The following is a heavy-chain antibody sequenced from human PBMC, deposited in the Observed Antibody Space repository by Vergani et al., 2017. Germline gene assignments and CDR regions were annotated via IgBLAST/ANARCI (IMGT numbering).Heavy chain of an antibody. CDR2: INPIDSKI. Sequence: EVQLVQSGAEVKKPGASLKISCKYSESSFISNEIAWVRQMSGKGLQWMGNINPIDSKIAYSPSFQGQAIMSLDKSITTAYLQWRSLKASDTAIYYCTRHVPCGDGACLHFDHWGQGTQVTVSS. V-gene: IGHV5-51*01. CDR1: ESSFISNE. J-gene: IGHJ4*02. D-gene: IGHD2-21*01. CDR3: TRHVPCGDGACLHFDH.